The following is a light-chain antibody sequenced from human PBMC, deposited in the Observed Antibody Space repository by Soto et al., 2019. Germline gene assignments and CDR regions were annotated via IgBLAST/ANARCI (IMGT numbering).Light chain of an antibody. CDR3: QQYGSSPPRT. CDR2: GAS. V-gene: IGKV3-20*01. J-gene: IGKJ1*01. Sequence: EIVLTQSPATVSLSPGERATLSCWASQSLSSYLAWYQQRPGQAPRLLIYGASTRATDVPDRFSGSGSGADFTLSISRLEPEDFAVYYCQQYGSSPPRTFGQGTKVDIK. CDR1: QSLSSY.